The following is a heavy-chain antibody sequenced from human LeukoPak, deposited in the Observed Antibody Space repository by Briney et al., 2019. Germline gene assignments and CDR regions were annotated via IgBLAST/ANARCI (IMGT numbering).Heavy chain of an antibody. J-gene: IGHJ1*01. V-gene: IGHV4-30-4*08. CDR2: IYYSGST. D-gene: IGHD2-21*01. CDR3: AGAYRGGDCYNPYFQH. Sequence: SQTLSLTCTVSGGSISSGDYYWSWIRQPPGKGLEWIGYIYYSGSTYYNPSLKSRVTISVDTSKNQFSLKLSSVTAADTAVYYCAGAYRGGDCYNPYFQHWGQGTLVTVSS. CDR1: GGSISSGDYY.